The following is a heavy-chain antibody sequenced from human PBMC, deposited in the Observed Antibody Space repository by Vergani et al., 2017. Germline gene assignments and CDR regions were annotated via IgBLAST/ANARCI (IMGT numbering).Heavy chain of an antibody. J-gene: IGHJ4*02. D-gene: IGHD3-22*01. CDR3: AKLLYYDSSGYSDY. CDR2: ISGSGGST. V-gene: IGHV3-23*04. Sequence: VQLVESGGGVVQPGRSLRLSCAASGFTFSSYGMHWVRQAPGKGLEWVSAISGSGGSTYYADSVKGRFTISRDNSKNTLYLQMNSLRAEDTAVYYCAKLLYYDSSGYSDYWGQGTLVTVSS. CDR1: GFTFSSYG.